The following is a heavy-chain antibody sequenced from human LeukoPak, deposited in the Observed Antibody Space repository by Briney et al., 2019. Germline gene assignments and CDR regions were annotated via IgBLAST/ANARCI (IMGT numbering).Heavy chain of an antibody. J-gene: IGHJ4*02. D-gene: IGHD4-17*01. CDR2: ISGYGDRI. Sequence: GGSLRLSCAASGFAFRSFVVSWVRQAPGKGLEGASSISGYGDRIYYADSVKGRLTISRDNSKNMLYLQMNSLRAEDTATYYCAKEGVAETTRGAYFDHWGQGTLVTVFS. CDR1: GFAFRSFV. CDR3: AKEGVAETTRGAYFDH. V-gene: IGHV3-23*01.